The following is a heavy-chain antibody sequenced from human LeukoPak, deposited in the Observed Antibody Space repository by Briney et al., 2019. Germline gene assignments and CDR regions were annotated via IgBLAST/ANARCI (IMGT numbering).Heavy chain of an antibody. D-gene: IGHD3/OR15-3a*01. V-gene: IGHV3-30-3*01. CDR2: ISYDGSNK. CDR1: GFTFSSYA. J-gene: IGHJ5*02. CDR3: ARDSGLKFDP. Sequence: GGSLRLSCAASGFTFSSYAMHWVRQAPGKGLEWVAVISYDGSNKYYADSVKGRFTISRDNSKNTLYLQMNSLRAEDTAVYYCARDSGLKFDPWGQGTLVTVSS.